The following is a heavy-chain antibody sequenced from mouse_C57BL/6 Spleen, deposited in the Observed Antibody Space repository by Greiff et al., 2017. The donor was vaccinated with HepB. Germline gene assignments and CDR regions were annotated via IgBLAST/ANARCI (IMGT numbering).Heavy chain of an antibody. J-gene: IGHJ4*01. CDR1: GYTFTDYY. CDR2: IYPGSGNT. CDR3: ARGYYGSSYDAMDY. Sequence: VKLMESGAELVRPGASVKLSCKASGYTFTDYYINWVKQRPGQGLEWIARIYPGSGNTYYNEKFKSKATLTVDKSSSTAYMQLSSLTSEDSAVYYCARGYYGSSYDAMDYWGQGTSVTVSS. V-gene: IGHV1-76*01. D-gene: IGHD1-1*01.